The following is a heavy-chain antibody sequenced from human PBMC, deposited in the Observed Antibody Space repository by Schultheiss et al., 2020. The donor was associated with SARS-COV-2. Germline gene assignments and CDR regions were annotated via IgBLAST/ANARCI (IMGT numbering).Heavy chain of an antibody. CDR2: IYYSGST. V-gene: IGHV4-59*12. J-gene: IGHJ4*02. CDR1: GGSISSYY. Sequence: SETLSLTCTVSGGSISSYYWSWIRQPPGKGLEWIGYIYYSGSTYYNPSLKSRVTISVDTSKNQFSLKLSSVTAADTAVYYCARVRRITMVRGPILGGYYFDYWGQGTLSTVAS. CDR3: ARVRRITMVRGPILGGYYFDY. D-gene: IGHD3-10*01.